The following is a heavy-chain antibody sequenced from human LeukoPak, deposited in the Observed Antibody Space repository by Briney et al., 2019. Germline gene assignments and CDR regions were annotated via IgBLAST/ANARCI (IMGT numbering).Heavy chain of an antibody. D-gene: IGHD2-2*01. V-gene: IGHV3-33*01. Sequence: GRSLRLYCAASGFNFSSYDMHWVRQAPGKGLEWVADIWYDGSNKYYADSVTGRFTISRDNSKNTLYLQMNSLRAEDTAVYYCARDCSSTSCYKTYGMDVWGQGTTVTVSS. CDR2: IWYDGSNK. J-gene: IGHJ6*01. CDR3: ARDCSSTSCYKTYGMDV. CDR1: GFNFSSYD.